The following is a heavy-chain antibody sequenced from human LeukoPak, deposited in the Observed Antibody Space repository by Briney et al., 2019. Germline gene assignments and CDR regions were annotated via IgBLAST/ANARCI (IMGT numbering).Heavy chain of an antibody. CDR2: IYYSGST. Sequence: SETLSLTCTVSGGSISSYYWSWIRQPPGKGLEWIGYIYYSGSTNYNPSLKSRVTISVDTSKNQFSLKLSSVTAADTAVYYCASLGKYYDILTGYDWWFDPWGQGTLVTVSS. CDR3: ASLGKYYDILTGYDWWFDP. V-gene: IGHV4-59*08. D-gene: IGHD3-9*01. J-gene: IGHJ5*02. CDR1: GGSISSYY.